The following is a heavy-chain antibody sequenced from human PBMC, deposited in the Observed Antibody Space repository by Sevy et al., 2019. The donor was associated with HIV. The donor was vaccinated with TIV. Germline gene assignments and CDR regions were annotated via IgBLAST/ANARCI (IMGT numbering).Heavy chain of an antibody. CDR3: ARGGGPGTMVRDSIYYYYYGMDV. Sequence: ASVKVSCKASGYTFTSYYMHRVRQAPGQGLEWMGIINPSGGSTSYAQKFQGRVTMTRDTSTSTVYMELSSLRSEDTAVYYCARGGGPGTMVRDSIYYYYYGMDVWGQGTTVTVSS. CDR2: INPSGGST. J-gene: IGHJ6*02. CDR1: GYTFTSYY. V-gene: IGHV1-46*01. D-gene: IGHD3-10*01.